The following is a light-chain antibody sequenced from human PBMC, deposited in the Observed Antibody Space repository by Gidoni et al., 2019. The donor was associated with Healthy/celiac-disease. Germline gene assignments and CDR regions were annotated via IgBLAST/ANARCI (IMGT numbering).Light chain of an antibody. V-gene: IGKV1-39*01. CDR3: QQSYSTPYT. Sequence: DIQMTQSQSSLSASLGDRVTITCRVSQSIRIYLNLYQQKPVKDPKLMIYMSSSLQIGVPSMLRCSGSGTDFTLTIISLQPEDFATYYWQQSYSTPYTFVQXTKLEIK. CDR2: MSS. J-gene: IGKJ2*01. CDR1: QSIRIY.